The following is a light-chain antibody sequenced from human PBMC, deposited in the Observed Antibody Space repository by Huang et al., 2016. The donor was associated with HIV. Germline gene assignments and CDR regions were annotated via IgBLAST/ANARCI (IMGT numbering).Light chain of an antibody. CDR1: QSVSSN. CDR2: GAS. J-gene: IGKJ1*01. CDR3: QQYDNWPPRGT. Sequence: EIVMTQSPATLSVSPGERATLSCRASQSVSSNLAWYQQKPGQAPRLLIYGASTRATGIPARFSGSGSVTEFILTISSLQSEDFAVYYCQQYDNWPPRGTFGQGTKVEIK. V-gene: IGKV3-15*01.